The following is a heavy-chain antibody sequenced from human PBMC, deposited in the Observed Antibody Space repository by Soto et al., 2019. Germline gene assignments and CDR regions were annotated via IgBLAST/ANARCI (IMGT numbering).Heavy chain of an antibody. CDR1: GGSISSYY. V-gene: IGHV4-59*01. J-gene: IGHJ4*02. CDR2: IYYSGST. Sequence: SETLSLTCTVSGGSISSYYWSWIRQPPGKGLEWIGYIYYSGSTNYNPSLKSRVTISVDTSKNQFSLKLSSVTAADTAVYYCARDHQQSFGGPAAGLYFDYWGQGTLVTVSS. CDR3: ARDHQQSFGGPAAGLYFDY. D-gene: IGHD6-13*01.